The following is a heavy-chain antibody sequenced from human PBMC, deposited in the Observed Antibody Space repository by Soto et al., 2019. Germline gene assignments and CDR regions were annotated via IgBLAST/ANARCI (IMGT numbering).Heavy chain of an antibody. CDR3: ARVWQQLSYYYYYGMDV. CDR2: IWYDGSNK. CDR1: GFTFSSYG. V-gene: IGHV3-33*01. J-gene: IGHJ6*02. D-gene: IGHD6-13*01. Sequence: QVQLVESGGGVVQPGRSLRLSCAASGFTFSSYGMHWVRQAPGKGLEWVAVIWYDGSNKYYADSVKGRFTISRDNSKNTLYLQINSLRAEDTAVYCCARVWQQLSYYYYYGMDVWGQGTTVTVSS.